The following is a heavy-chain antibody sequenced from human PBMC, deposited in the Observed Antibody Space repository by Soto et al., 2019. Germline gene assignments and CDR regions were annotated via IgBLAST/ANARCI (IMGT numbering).Heavy chain of an antibody. V-gene: IGHV4-31*02. J-gene: IGHJ4*02. Sequence: QVQLQESGPGLVKTSQTLSLTWTVSGGSISSGGYYWSWISQHPGKGLEWIGYIYYSGSTYYNPSLKSRVTISVDSSKNQFSLKLSSVTAADTAVYYCARDAYYDGKPLDYWGQGTLVTVSS. CDR3: ARDAYYDGKPLDY. D-gene: IGHD3-22*01. CDR2: IYYSGST. CDR1: GGSISSGGYY.